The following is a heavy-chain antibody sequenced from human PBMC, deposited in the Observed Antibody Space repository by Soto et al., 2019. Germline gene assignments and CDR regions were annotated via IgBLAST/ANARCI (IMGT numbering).Heavy chain of an antibody. CDR1: GGTFSSYT. Sequence: QVQLVQSGAEVKKPGSSVKVSCKASGGTFSSYTISWVRQAPGQGLEWMGRIIPILGIANYAQKFQGRVTITADKSTSTAYMELSSLRSEDTAVYYCANRAKAGGGVDYWGQGTLVTVSS. CDR2: IIPILGIA. CDR3: ANRAKAGGGVDY. D-gene: IGHD5-18*01. V-gene: IGHV1-69*02. J-gene: IGHJ4*02.